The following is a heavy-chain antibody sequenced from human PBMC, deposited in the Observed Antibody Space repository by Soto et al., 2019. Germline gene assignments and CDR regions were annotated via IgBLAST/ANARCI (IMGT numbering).Heavy chain of an antibody. D-gene: IGHD6-19*01. J-gene: IGHJ5*02. V-gene: IGHV3-66*01. CDR3: ARVRSSGWYGPQSSWFDP. CDR1: GFTVSSNY. Sequence: GGSLRLSCAASGFTVSSNYMSWVRQAPGKGLEWVSVIYSGGSTYYADSMKGRFTISRDNSKNALYLQMNSLRAEDTAVYCCARVRSSGWYGPQSSWFDPWGQGTLVTVS. CDR2: IYSGGST.